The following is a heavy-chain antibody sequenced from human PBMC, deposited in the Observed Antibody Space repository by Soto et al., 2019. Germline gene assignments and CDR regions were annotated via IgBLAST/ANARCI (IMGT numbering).Heavy chain of an antibody. V-gene: IGHV3-33*01. J-gene: IGHJ6*02. D-gene: IGHD3-10*01. CDR2: IWYDGSNK. Sequence: GGSLRLSCAASGFTFSSYGMHWVRQAPGKGLEWAAVIWYDGSNKYYADSVKGRFTISRDNSKNTLYLQMNSLRAEDTAVYYCARDLERGEFYYYYGMDVWGQGTTVTVSS. CDR1: GFTFSSYG. CDR3: ARDLERGEFYYYYGMDV.